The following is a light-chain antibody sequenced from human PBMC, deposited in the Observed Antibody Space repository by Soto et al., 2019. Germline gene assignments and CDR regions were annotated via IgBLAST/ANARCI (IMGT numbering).Light chain of an antibody. CDR1: QSVVNNY. CDR2: RAS. Sequence: ENVLTQSPDTLSLSPGERATLSCRAGQSVVNNYLAWYQQKPGQAPRLLMYRASTRASGIADRFGGSGSGTDFTLTISRLEPDDFAVYYCQHDGSTVITFGQGTRLEMK. V-gene: IGKV3-20*01. J-gene: IGKJ5*01. CDR3: QHDGSTVIT.